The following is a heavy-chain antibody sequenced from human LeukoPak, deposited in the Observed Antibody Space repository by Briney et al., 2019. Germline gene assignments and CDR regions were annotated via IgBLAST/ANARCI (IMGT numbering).Heavy chain of an antibody. V-gene: IGHV3-9*01. J-gene: IGHJ4*02. D-gene: IGHD6-13*01. CDR2: ISWNSGSI. CDR3: AKSPHTAGGSWDYFDY. Sequence: GGSLRLSCAASGFTFINYGMNWVRQAPGKGLEWVSGISWNSGSIGYADSVKGRFTISRDNAKNSLYLQMNGLRAEDTALYYCAKSPHTAGGSWDYFDYWGQGTLVTVSS. CDR1: GFTFINYG.